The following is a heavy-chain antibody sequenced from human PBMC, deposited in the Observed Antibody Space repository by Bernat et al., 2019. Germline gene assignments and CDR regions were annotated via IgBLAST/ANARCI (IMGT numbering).Heavy chain of an antibody. J-gene: IGHJ5*02. CDR1: GFTFSSYG. V-gene: IGHV3-30*18. CDR2: ISYDGSNK. CDR3: AKSYGGNSNWFDP. D-gene: IGHD4-23*01. Sequence: QVQLVESGGGVVQPGRSLRLSCAASGFTFSSYGMHWVRQAPDKGLEWVAVISYDGSNKYDADSVKGRFTITRDNSKNTLYLQMNSLRAEDTAVYYCAKSYGGNSNWFDPWGQGTLVTVSS.